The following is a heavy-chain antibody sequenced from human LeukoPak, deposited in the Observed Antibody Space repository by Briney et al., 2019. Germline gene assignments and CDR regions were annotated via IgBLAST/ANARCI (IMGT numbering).Heavy chain of an antibody. CDR1: GGSISSGSYY. D-gene: IGHD2-2*01. V-gene: IGHV4-61*02. CDR2: IYTSGST. CDR3: ARDHEVVPSYYYMDV. Sequence: SQTLSLTCTVSGGSISSGSYYGRWIRQPAGRGLEWIGRIYTSGSTNYNPSLKSRVTISVDTSKNQFSLKLSSVTAADTAVYYSARDHEVVPSYYYMDVWGKGTTVTVSS. J-gene: IGHJ6*03.